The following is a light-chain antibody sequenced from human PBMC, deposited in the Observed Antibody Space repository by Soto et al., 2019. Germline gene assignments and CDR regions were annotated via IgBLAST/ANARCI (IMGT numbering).Light chain of an antibody. CDR1: QSVSSR. J-gene: IGKJ5*01. Sequence: EIVMTQSPLSLPVTPGEPASISCRSSQSVSSRLAWYQQKPGQAPRLLISGASSRATGIPDRFSGSGFGTDFTLTISRLEPEDFALYYCQHYAGGSRITFGQGTRLEIK. CDR2: GAS. V-gene: IGKV3-20*01. CDR3: QHYAGGSRIT.